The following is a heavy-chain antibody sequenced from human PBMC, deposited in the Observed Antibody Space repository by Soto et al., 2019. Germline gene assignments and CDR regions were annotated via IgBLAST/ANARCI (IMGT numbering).Heavy chain of an antibody. CDR3: ARNSAMYYDFWSGYAAKGYYYYMDV. CDR2: IYYSGST. V-gene: IGHV4-59*01. Sequence: SETLSLTCTVSGGSISSYDWSWIRQPPGKGLERIGYIYYSGSTNYNPSLKSRVTISVDTSKNQFSLKLSSVTAADTAVYYCARNSAMYYDFWSGYAAKGYYYYMDVWGKGTTVTVSS. D-gene: IGHD3-3*01. J-gene: IGHJ6*03. CDR1: GGSISSYD.